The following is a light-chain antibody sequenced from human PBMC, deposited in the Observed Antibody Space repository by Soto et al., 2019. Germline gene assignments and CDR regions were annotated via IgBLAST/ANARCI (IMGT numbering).Light chain of an antibody. J-gene: IGLJ1*01. CDR2: EGN. CDR1: SSDVGSYNL. Sequence: ARTQPASVSGSPGHSITISCTGTSSDVGSYNLVSWFQHHPGKAPKLMIYEGNKRPSGVSNRFSGSKSGNTASLTISGLQAEDEADYYCCSYASSSTSVFGTGTKVTVL. V-gene: IGLV2-23*01. CDR3: CSYASSSTSV.